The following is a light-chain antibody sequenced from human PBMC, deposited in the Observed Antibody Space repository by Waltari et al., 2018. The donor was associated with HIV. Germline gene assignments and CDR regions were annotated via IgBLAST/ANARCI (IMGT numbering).Light chain of an antibody. CDR1: SSDVGGYNY. J-gene: IGLJ2*01. V-gene: IGLV2-8*01. CDR2: EVS. CDR3: SSYAGSNNFVV. Sequence: QSALTQPPSASGSPGQSVTISCTGTSSDVGGYNYFAWYQQHPGKAPKLMINEVSKRPSGVPDRFSGSKSGNTASLTVSGLQAEDEADYYCSSYAGSNNFVVFGGGTKLTVL.